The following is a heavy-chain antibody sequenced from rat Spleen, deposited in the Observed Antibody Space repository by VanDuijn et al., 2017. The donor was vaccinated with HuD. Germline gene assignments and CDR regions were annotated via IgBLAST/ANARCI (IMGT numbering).Heavy chain of an antibody. D-gene: IGHD1-9*01. CDR1: GFTFNNYW. CDR2: ITTTGCST. V-gene: IGHV5-31*01. CDR3: TTDRSIHRAFAY. J-gene: IGHJ3*01. Sequence: EVQLVESGGGLVQPGRSLKLSCVASGFTFNNYWMTWIRQAPGKGLAWVASITTTGCSTYYPDSVKGRFTISRDNAKSTLYLQMDSLRSEDTATYYCTTDRSIHRAFAYWGQGTLVTVSS.